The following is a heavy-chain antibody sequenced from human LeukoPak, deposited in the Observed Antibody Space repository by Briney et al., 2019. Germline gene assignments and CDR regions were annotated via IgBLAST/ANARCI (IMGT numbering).Heavy chain of an antibody. CDR2: INSDGSST. CDR1: GFTFSNYG. V-gene: IGHV3-74*01. J-gene: IGHJ4*02. D-gene: IGHD6-19*01. CDR3: ARDLGYSSGPNY. Sequence: PGGSLRLSCAASGFTFSNYGIHWVRQAPGKGLVWVSRINSDGSSTSYADSVKGRFTISRDNAKNSLYLQMNSLRAEDTAVYYCARDLGYSSGPNYWGQGTRVTVSS.